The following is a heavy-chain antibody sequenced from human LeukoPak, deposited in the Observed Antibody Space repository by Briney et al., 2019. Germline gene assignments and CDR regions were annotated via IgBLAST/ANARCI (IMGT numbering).Heavy chain of an antibody. CDR3: AGPARTGY. CDR1: GFTFSSYS. Sequence: GGSLRLSCAASGFTFSSYSMNWVRQAPGKGLEWVSYISSSDSTIYYADSVKGRFTISRDNAKNSLYLQMNSLRAEDTAVYYCAGPARTGYWGQGTLVTVSS. CDR2: ISSSDSTI. J-gene: IGHJ4*02. D-gene: IGHD6-6*01. V-gene: IGHV3-48*04.